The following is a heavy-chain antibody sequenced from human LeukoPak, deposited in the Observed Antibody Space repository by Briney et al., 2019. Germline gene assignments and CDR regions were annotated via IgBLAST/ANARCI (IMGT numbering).Heavy chain of an antibody. CDR1: GGSFSGYY. D-gene: IGHD3-3*01. CDR2: INHSGST. Sequence: SETLSLTCAVYGGSFSGYYWSWIRQPPGKGLEWIGEINHSGSTNYNPSLKSRVTISVDTSKNQFSLKLSSVTAADTAVYYCARAPYYDRSNPFYYYYMDVWGKGTTVTVSS. J-gene: IGHJ6*03. CDR3: ARAPYYDRSNPFYYYYMDV. V-gene: IGHV4-34*01.